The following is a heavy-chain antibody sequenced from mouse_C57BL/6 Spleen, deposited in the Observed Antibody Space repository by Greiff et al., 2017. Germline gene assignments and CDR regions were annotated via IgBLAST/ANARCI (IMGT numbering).Heavy chain of an antibody. Sequence: VKLQQSGAELVKPGASVKLSCKASGYTFTSYWMHWVKQRPGQGLEWIGMIHPNSGSTNYNEKFKSKATLTVDKSSSTAYMQLSSLTSEDSAVYYCARSGLPYAMDYWGQGTSVTVSS. CDR1: GYTFTSYW. J-gene: IGHJ4*01. D-gene: IGHD2-2*01. CDR2: IHPNSGST. CDR3: ARSGLPYAMDY. V-gene: IGHV1-64*01.